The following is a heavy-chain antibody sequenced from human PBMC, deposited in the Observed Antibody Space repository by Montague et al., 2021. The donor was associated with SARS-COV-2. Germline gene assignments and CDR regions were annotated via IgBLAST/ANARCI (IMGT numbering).Heavy chain of an antibody. CDR1: GFNFTNYN. CDR2: ISDSCFGGPFI. V-gene: IGHV3-21*01. Sequence: SLRLSCAASGFNFTNYNINWVRQPPGTGLEWVSSISDSCFGGPFIYYSHSVKGRFTISRHNAKTSVYLQMISLRAEYTALYYCAGGSVSSFGVVIFGRDVWGRGTTVTVSS. CDR3: AGGSVSSFGVVIFGRDV. J-gene: IGHJ6*02. D-gene: IGHD3-3*01.